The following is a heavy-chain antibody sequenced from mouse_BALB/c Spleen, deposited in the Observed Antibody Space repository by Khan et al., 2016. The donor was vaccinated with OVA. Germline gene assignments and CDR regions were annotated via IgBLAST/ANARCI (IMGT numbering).Heavy chain of an antibody. CDR3: ARQPYYHYYALDY. V-gene: IGHV2-6-1*01. CDR2: IWSDGST. J-gene: IGHJ4*01. CDR1: GFSLTSYG. Sequence: QVHVKQSGPGLVAPSQSLSITCTISGFSLTSYGIHWVRQPPGKGLEWLVVIWSDGSTTYNSTLKSRLSITKDNSKSQVFLKMNSLQTDDTAMYYCARQPYYHYYALDYWGQGTSVTVSS. D-gene: IGHD2-10*01.